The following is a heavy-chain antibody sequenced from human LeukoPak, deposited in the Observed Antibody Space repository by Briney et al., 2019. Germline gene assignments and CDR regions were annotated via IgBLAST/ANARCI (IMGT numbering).Heavy chain of an antibody. Sequence: ASVKVSCKASGYTFTSYGISWVRQAPGQGLEWMGWISAYNGNTNYAQKLQGRVTMTTDTSTSTAYMELRSLRSDDTAVYYCARDRYCSSTSCYDYYYYYHMDVWGKGTTVTVSS. CDR2: ISAYNGNT. CDR3: ARDRYCSSTSCYDYYYYYHMDV. J-gene: IGHJ6*03. D-gene: IGHD2-2*01. V-gene: IGHV1-18*01. CDR1: GYTFTSYG.